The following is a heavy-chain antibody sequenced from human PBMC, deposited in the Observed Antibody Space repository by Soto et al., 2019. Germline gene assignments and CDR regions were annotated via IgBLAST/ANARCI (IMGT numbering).Heavy chain of an antibody. CDR1: GGSISSGGYY. D-gene: IGHD6-13*01. Sequence: SETLSLTCTVSGGSISSGGYYWSWIRQHPGKGLEWIGYIYYSGSTYYNPSLKSRVTISVDTSKNQFSLKLSSVTAADTAVYYCARAPIAAAGHDYWGQGTLVTVSS. J-gene: IGHJ4*02. CDR2: IYYSGST. CDR3: ARAPIAAAGHDY. V-gene: IGHV4-31*03.